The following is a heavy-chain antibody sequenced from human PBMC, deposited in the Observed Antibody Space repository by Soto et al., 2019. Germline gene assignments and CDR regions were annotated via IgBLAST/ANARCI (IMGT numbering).Heavy chain of an antibody. CDR2: IYPGDTT. CDR3: HGYGY. J-gene: IGHJ4*02. CDR1: GFTVSSTNY. Sequence: EVQLVESGGGLIQPGGSLRLSCVVSGFTVSSTNYMSWVRQAPGKGLEWVSVIYPGDTTFYADSVKGRFPISRHNSKHTLYLQMNSLRAEDTAVYYCHGYGYWGQGTLVTVSS. V-gene: IGHV3-53*01. D-gene: IGHD5-12*01.